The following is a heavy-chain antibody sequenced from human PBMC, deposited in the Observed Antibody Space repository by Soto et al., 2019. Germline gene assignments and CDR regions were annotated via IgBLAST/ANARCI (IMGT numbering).Heavy chain of an antibody. D-gene: IGHD3-10*01. CDR1: GGFIISCGYY. CDR3: ARGTYYYGSGSYGD. J-gene: IGHJ4*02. CDR2: IYYSGST. Sequence: TLCLTCTVSGGFIISCGYYWSWIRQHPGKGLEWIGYIYYSGSTYYNPSLKSRVTISVDTSKNQFSLKLSSVTAADTAVYYCARGTYYYGSGSYGDWGQGTLVTVSS. V-gene: IGHV4-31*03.